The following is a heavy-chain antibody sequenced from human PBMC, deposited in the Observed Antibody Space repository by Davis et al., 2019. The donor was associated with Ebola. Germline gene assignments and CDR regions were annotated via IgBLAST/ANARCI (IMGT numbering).Heavy chain of an antibody. CDR2: ISYDGSNK. CDR3: ARDVSEYSSSDVDY. Sequence: GESLKISCAASGFTFSSYAMHWVRQAPGKGLEWVAVISYDGSNKYYADSVKGRFTISRDNTKNSLYLQMNSLRAEDTAVYYCARDVSEYSSSDVDYWGQGTLVTVSS. J-gene: IGHJ4*02. V-gene: IGHV3-30-3*01. D-gene: IGHD6-6*01. CDR1: GFTFSSYA.